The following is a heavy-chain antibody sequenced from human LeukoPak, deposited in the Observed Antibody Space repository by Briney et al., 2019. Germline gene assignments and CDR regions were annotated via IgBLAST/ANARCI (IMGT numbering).Heavy chain of an antibody. CDR2: MNPNSGNT. J-gene: IGHJ4*02. Sequence: ASVKVSCKASGYTFTSYDVNWFRQATGQGLEWMGWMNPNSGNTGYAQKFQGRVSLTRDTSISTAYMELSSLRSEDTAVYYCAKNLALTGKFDSWGQGTLVTVSS. CDR3: AKNLALTGKFDS. CDR1: GYTFTSYD. D-gene: IGHD7-27*01. V-gene: IGHV1-8*01.